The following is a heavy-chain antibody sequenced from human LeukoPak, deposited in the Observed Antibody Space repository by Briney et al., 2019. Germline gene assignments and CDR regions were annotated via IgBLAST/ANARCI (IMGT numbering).Heavy chain of an antibody. CDR1: DDSFSSHY. Sequence: SETLSLTCAVSDDSFSSHYWTWIRQPPGNGLEWIGYISYIGSTNYNPSLKSRVTISIDTSKNEFSLKLTSVTAADTAVYYCARDLVTVTKGFDIWGQGTMVTVSS. V-gene: IGHV4-59*11. D-gene: IGHD4-17*01. CDR3: ARDLVTVTKGFDI. CDR2: ISYIGST. J-gene: IGHJ3*02.